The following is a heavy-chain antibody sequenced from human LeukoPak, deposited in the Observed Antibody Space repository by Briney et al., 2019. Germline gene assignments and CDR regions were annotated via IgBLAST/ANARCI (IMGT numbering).Heavy chain of an antibody. V-gene: IGHV3-21*01. J-gene: IGHJ4*02. CDR1: GFTFSSYS. CDR3: ARSSVRVGPEDY. CDR2: ISSSSSYI. Sequence: GGSLRLSCAASGFTFSSYSMNWVRQAPGKGLEWVSSISSSSSYIYYADSVKGRFTIPRDNAKNSLYLQMNSLRAEDTAVYYCARSSVRVGPEDYWGQGTLVTVPS. D-gene: IGHD1-26*01.